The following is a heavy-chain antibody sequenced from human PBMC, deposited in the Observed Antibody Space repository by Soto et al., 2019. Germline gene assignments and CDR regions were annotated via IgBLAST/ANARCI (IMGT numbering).Heavy chain of an antibody. J-gene: IGHJ6*02. CDR1: GFSLSTSGVG. V-gene: IGHV2-5*01. Sequence: SGPTLVNPTQTLTLTCTFSGFSLSTSGVGVGWIRQPPGKALEWLALIYWNDDKRYSPSLKSRLTITKDTSKNQVVLTMTNMDPVDAATYYCAHRRRYTAMADYYYGMDVWGQGTTVTVSS. D-gene: IGHD5-18*01. CDR3: AHRRRYTAMADYYYGMDV. CDR2: IYWNDDK.